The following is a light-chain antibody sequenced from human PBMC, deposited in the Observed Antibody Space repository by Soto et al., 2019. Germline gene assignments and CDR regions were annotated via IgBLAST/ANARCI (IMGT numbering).Light chain of an antibody. CDR2: AAS. CDR1: QSISSY. Sequence: DIQMTQSPSSLSASVGDRVTITCRASQSISSYLNWYHQKPEKAPKLLIYAASRWPSGVPPRVIVSGSGADFTLTISSLPPDNFVTYYCQQSYSTPPLTFGGGTTVEIK. J-gene: IGKJ4*01. V-gene: IGKV1-39*01. CDR3: QQSYSTPPLT.